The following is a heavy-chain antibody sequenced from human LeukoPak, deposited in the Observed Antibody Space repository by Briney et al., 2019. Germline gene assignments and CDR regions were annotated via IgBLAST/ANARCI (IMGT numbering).Heavy chain of an antibody. CDR1: GFTVSSNY. CDR3: ARLCPSWYGPRYFDY. CDR2: LYSGGST. D-gene: IGHD6-13*01. Sequence: GGSLRLSCAASGFTVSSNYMSWVRQAPGKGMEWVSFLYSGGSTYYADSVKGRFTISRDNSKNTLYLQMNSLRAEDTAVYYCARLCPSWYGPRYFDYWGQGTLVTVSS. V-gene: IGHV3-53*01. J-gene: IGHJ4*02.